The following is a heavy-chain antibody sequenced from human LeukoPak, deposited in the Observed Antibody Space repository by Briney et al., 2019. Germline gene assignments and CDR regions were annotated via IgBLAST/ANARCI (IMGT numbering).Heavy chain of an antibody. J-gene: IGHJ5*02. D-gene: IGHD3-10*01. Sequence: SETLSLTCAVYGGSFSGYYWSWIRQPPGKGLEWIGEINHSGGTNYNPSLKSRVTISVDTSKNQFSLKLSSVTAADTAVYYCARGSRFWTTYYYGSGNHWFDPWGQGTLVTVSS. CDR3: ARGSRFWTTYYYGSGNHWFDP. V-gene: IGHV4-34*01. CDR1: GGSFSGYY. CDR2: INHSGGT.